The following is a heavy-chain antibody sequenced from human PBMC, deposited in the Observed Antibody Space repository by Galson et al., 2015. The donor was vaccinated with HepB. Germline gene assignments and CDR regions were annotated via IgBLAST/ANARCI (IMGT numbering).Heavy chain of an antibody. CDR3: AKDGCSSTSCSVGY. J-gene: IGHJ4*02. D-gene: IGHD2-2*01. CDR1: GFTFSSYA. Sequence: SLRLSCAASGFTFSSYAMSWVRQAPGKGLEWVSAISGSGGSTYYADSVKGRFTISRDNSKNTLYLQMNSLRAEDTAVYYCAKDGCSSTSCSVGYWGQGTLVTVSS. V-gene: IGHV3-23*01. CDR2: ISGSGGST.